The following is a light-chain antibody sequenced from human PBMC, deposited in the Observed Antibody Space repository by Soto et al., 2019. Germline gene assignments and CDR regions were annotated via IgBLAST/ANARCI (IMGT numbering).Light chain of an antibody. Sequence: DIQMTQSPSSLSASVGDRVTITCRASQGIRTYLNWFQQPPGKAPKLLIYAASTLQSGVPSRFSGNASGTDFTLPISSLHPEDFATYHCQQTYSFPLTFGQGTKVDIK. CDR1: QGIRTY. V-gene: IGKV1-39*01. CDR2: AAS. J-gene: IGKJ1*01. CDR3: QQTYSFPLT.